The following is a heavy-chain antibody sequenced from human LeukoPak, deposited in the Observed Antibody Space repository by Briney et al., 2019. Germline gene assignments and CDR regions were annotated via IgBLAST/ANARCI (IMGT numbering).Heavy chain of an antibody. Sequence: SETLSLTCTVSGGSISSYYWSWLRQPPGKGLEWIGYIYYSGSTNYNPSLKSRVTISVDTSKNQFSLKLSSVTAADTAVYYCARAYCSGGSCYPSWFDPWGQGTLVTVSS. V-gene: IGHV4-59*01. D-gene: IGHD2-15*01. CDR3: ARAYCSGGSCYPSWFDP. CDR1: GGSISSYY. CDR2: IYYSGST. J-gene: IGHJ5*02.